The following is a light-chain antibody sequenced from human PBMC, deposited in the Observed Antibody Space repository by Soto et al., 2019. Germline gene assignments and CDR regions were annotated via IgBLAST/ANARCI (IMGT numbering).Light chain of an antibody. CDR3: QQSYSTTWT. Sequence: IQRTQSPSSLSSSAGDRVTLTCRASQGIGNYLAWYLQKPGKAPKLLSYAASSLQSGVPSRFSGSGSETDFTLTISSLQPEDFATYSCQQSYSTTWTFGQGTKVDI. J-gene: IGKJ1*01. V-gene: IGKV1-39*01. CDR1: QGIGNY. CDR2: AAS.